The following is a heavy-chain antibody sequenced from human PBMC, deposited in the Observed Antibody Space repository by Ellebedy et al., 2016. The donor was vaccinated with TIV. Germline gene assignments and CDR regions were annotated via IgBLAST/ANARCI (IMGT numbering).Heavy chain of an antibody. CDR2: IRQEGDEI. CDR1: GFNFRSYW. Sequence: PGGSLRLSCAASGFNFRSYWMAWVRQAPGKGLEWVAKIRQEGDEIYYVESVKGRFTISRDNAKNSLFLQMNSRRGEDTAVYYCARRASYGDYAVQVNPWFDPWGQGTLVTVSS. D-gene: IGHD4-17*01. V-gene: IGHV3-7*01. J-gene: IGHJ5*02. CDR3: ARRASYGDYAVQVNPWFDP.